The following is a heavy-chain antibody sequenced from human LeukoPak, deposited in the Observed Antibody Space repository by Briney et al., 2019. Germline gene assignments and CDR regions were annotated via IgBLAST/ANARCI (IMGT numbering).Heavy chain of an antibody. CDR2: ISYDGSNK. CDR1: GFTFSSYG. Sequence: PGRSLRLSCAASGFTFSSYGMHWVRQAPGKGLEWVAVISYDGSNKYYADSVKGRFTISRDNSKNTLYLQMNSLRAEDTAVYYCAKAKRIAAAGTEFDYWGQGTLVTVSS. V-gene: IGHV3-30*18. CDR3: AKAKRIAAAGTEFDY. J-gene: IGHJ4*02. D-gene: IGHD6-13*01.